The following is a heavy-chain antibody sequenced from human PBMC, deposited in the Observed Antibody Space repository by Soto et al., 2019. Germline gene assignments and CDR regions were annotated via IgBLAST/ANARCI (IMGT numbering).Heavy chain of an antibody. CDR3: ARSQRFTDWFDP. CDR2: VYSSGGT. Sequence: LVILSLTYTVDRLDMRTDCAPLIRQPAGKGLGWIGRVYSSGGTHYNSSLKSRVTISLDTHKNQFSLRLISGPAADTAVYYCARSQRFTDWFDPWGQGTLVAVCS. J-gene: IGHJ5*02. V-gene: IGHV4-4*07. D-gene: IGHD3-3*01. CDR1: RLDMRTDC.